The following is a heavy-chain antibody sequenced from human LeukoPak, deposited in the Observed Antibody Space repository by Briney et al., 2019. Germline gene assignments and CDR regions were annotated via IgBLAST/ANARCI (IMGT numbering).Heavy chain of an antibody. Sequence: SETLSLTCAVYGGSLSGYYLSWIRQSPGKGLECIGEINRGGITNYNPSLKSRVTISVDTSKNQFSLKLSSVTAADTAVYYCGRDSRGPDVWGKGTTVTVSS. CDR1: GGSLSGYY. CDR2: INRGGIT. V-gene: IGHV4-34*01. CDR3: GRDSRGPDV. D-gene: IGHD3-22*01. J-gene: IGHJ6*04.